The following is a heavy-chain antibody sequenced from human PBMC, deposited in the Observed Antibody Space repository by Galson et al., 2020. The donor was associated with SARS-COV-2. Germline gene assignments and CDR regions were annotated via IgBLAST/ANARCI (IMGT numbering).Heavy chain of an antibody. Sequence: ASVKVSCKASGYTFTSYGISWVRQAPGQGLEWMGWISAYNGNTNYAQKLQGRVTMTTDTSTSTAYMELRSLRSDDTSVYYCARDQYSSGWYEAFWDYYYYGMDVWGQGTTVTVSS. CDR3: ARDQYSSGWYEAFWDYYYYGMDV. CDR2: ISAYNGNT. CDR1: GYTFTSYG. V-gene: IGHV1-18*01. D-gene: IGHD6-19*01. J-gene: IGHJ6*02.